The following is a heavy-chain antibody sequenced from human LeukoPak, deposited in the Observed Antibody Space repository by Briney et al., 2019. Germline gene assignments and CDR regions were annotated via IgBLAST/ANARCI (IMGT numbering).Heavy chain of an antibody. V-gene: IGHV3-23*01. CDR3: AKYDIVVVVAATGFDY. CDR1: GFTFSSYA. CDR2: ISGSGGST. J-gene: IGHJ4*02. D-gene: IGHD2-15*01. Sequence: PGGSLRLSCAASGFTFSSYAMSWVRQAPGKGLEWVSAISGSGGSTYYADSVTGRFTISRDNSKNTLYLQMNSLRAEDTAVYYCAKYDIVVVVAATGFDYWGQGTLVTVSS.